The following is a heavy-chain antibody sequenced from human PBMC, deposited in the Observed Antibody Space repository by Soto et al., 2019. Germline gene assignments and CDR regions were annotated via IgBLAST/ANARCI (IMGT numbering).Heavy chain of an antibody. J-gene: IGHJ4*02. CDR1: GYTFTSYG. CDR3: ALDIVVVPAAIYYFDV. V-gene: IGHV1-18*01. D-gene: IGHD2-2*03. CDR2: ISAYNGNT. Sequence: ASVKVSCKASGYTFTSYGISWVRQAPGQGLEWMGWISAYNGNTNYAQKLQGRVTMTTGTSTSTAYMELRSLRSDDTAVYYCALDIVVVPAAIYYFDVWGQGTLVTVSS.